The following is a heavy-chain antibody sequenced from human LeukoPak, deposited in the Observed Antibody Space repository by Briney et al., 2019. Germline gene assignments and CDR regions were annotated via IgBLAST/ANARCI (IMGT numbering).Heavy chain of an antibody. CDR2: INPNSGGT. J-gene: IGHJ4*02. D-gene: IGHD2-2*01. CDR1: GYTFTGYY. Sequence: ASVKVSCKASGYTFTGYYMHWVRQAPGRGLEWMGRINPNSGGTNYAQEFQGRVTMTRDTSISTAYMELSRLRSDDTAVYYCAIVVVPADNDYWGQGTLVTVSS. CDR3: AIVVVPADNDY. V-gene: IGHV1-2*06.